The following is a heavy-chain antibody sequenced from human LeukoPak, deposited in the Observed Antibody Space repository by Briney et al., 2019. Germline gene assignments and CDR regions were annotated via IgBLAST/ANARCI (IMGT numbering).Heavy chain of an antibody. V-gene: IGHV5-51*01. J-gene: IGHJ4*02. CDR2: IYPGNSVT. D-gene: IGHD3-10*01. CDR3: ARRGDSGSLDY. Sequence: GESLKISCQGSGYTFTSYWIGWVRQMPGKGLEWMGIIYPGNSVTRYSPSFEGQVTISADKSISTAYLQWSSLKASDTAMYYCARRGDSGSLDYWGQGTLVTVSS. CDR1: GYTFTSYW.